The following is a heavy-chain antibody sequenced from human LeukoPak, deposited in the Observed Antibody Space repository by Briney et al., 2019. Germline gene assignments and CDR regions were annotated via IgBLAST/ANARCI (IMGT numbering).Heavy chain of an antibody. V-gene: IGHV3-66*01. D-gene: IGHD1-1*01. J-gene: IGHJ4*02. Sequence: GGSLRLSGAASGFTVSSNYMSWVRQAPGEGLEWVSVIYSGGSTYYADSVKGRFTISRDNSKNTLYLQMNSLRAEDTAVYYCARASTTWDGYFDYWGQGTLVTVSS. CDR1: GFTVSSNY. CDR2: IYSGGST. CDR3: ARASTTWDGYFDY.